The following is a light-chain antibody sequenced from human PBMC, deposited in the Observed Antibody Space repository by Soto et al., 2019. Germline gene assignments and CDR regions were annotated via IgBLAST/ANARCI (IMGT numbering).Light chain of an antibody. CDR1: SGSIASNY. J-gene: IGLJ2*01. CDR2: EDN. Sequence: NFMLTQPHSVSESPGKTITISCTRSSGSIASNYVQWYQQRPGSSPTTVIYEDNQRPSGVPDRFSGSIDSSSNSASLTISGLKTEDEADYYCQSYDSSNHGLLFGGGTKLTVL. CDR3: QSYDSSNHGLL. V-gene: IGLV6-57*01.